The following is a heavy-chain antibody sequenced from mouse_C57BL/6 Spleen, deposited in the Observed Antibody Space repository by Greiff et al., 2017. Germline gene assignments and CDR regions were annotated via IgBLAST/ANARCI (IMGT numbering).Heavy chain of an antibody. CDR3: ASARGDAMDD. CDR1: GYTFTSYW. V-gene: IGHV1-52*01. CDR2: IDPSDSET. J-gene: IGHJ4*01. D-gene: IGHD3-1*01. Sequence: QVQLQQPGAELVRPGSSVKLSCKASGYTFTSYWMHWVKQRPIQGLEWIGNIDPSDSETHYNQKFKDKATLTVDKSSSTAYMQLSSLTSEDSAVYYCASARGDAMDDWGQGTSVTVSS.